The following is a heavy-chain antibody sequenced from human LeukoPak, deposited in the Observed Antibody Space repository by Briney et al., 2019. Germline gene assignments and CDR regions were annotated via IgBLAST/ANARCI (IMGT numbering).Heavy chain of an antibody. Sequence: PGGSLRLSCAASGFTFSSYWMHWVRQAPGKGLVWVSRINSDGSSTSYADSVKGRFTISRDNAKNTLYLQMNSLRAEDTAVYYCARWEGDYYYYGMDVWGQGTTVTASS. CDR3: ARWEGDYYYYGMDV. D-gene: IGHD2-21*01. V-gene: IGHV3-74*01. CDR1: GFTFSSYW. J-gene: IGHJ6*02. CDR2: INSDGSST.